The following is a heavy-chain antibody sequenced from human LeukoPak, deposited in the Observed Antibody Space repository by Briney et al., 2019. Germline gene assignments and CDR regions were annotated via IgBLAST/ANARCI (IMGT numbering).Heavy chain of an antibody. CDR3: ARDGGSSWYVWFDP. D-gene: IGHD6-13*01. CDR2: INHSGST. CDR1: GGSIGSGDYY. Sequence: SQTLSLTCTVSGGSIGSGDYYWSWIRQPPGKGLEWIGEINHSGSTNYNPSLKSRVTISVDTSKNQFSLKLSSVTAADTAVYYCARDGGSSWYVWFDPWGQGTLVTVSS. J-gene: IGHJ5*02. V-gene: IGHV4-30-4*08.